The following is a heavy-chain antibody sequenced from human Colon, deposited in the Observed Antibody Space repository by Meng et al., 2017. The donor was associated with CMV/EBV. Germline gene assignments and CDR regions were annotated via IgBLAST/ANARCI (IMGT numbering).Heavy chain of an antibody. CDR2: ITASGGST. CDR1: EFSFLNYA. J-gene: IGHJ4*02. CDR3: AKVTRATIFAQPFDY. V-gene: IGHV3-23*01. D-gene: IGHD5-24*01. Sequence: GGSLRLSCAASEFSFLNYAMSWVRQAPGKGLEWVSAITASGGSTYFADSVKGRFNISRDNSKNTVYLHLSSLRAEDTAIYYCAKVTRATIFAQPFDYWGQGTPVTVSS.